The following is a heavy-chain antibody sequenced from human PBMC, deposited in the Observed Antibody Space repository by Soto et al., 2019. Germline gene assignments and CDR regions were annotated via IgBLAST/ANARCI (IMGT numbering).Heavy chain of an antibody. V-gene: IGHV1-46*01. CDR2: VNPSGGST. CDR1: GYVFTAYS. CDR3: AREENCSDGICYSEYFQR. J-gene: IGHJ1*01. D-gene: IGHD2-15*01. Sequence: ASVKVSCKASGYVFTAYSMHWVRQAPGQGLEWMGVVNPSGGSTNYAQKFQGRITMTRDTSTSTVYMDLSSLTSEDTAVYYCAREENCSDGICYSEYFQRWGQGTLVTVSS.